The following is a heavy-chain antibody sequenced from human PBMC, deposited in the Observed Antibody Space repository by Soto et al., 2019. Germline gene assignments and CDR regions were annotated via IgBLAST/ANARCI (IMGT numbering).Heavy chain of an antibody. CDR3: HGYGY. CDR1: GFTVTINY. D-gene: IGHD5-12*01. CDR2: IYSGGTI. Sequence: EVQVVESGGGLIQPGGSLRLSCAVSGFTVTINYMSWVRQAPGKGLEWVSVIYSGGTIYYADSVKGRFTISRDTSKNTLYLQMNSLRGEDTAVYYCHGYGYWCQGTLVTVSS. V-gene: IGHV3-53*01. J-gene: IGHJ4*02.